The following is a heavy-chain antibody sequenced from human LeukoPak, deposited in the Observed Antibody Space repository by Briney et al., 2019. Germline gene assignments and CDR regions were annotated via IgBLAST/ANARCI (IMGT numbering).Heavy chain of an antibody. CDR3: AKLGCSNSRCYVNY. V-gene: IGHV3-30*18. Sequence: GGPLRLSCAASGFSFSLYCMRGARQAPGKSLKWVAVISDDGSVQYYADCVKGRFTVSRDNSKSTLYLLMNSLRVGVTAAYYCAKLGCSNSRCYVNYWGQGNLVTVSS. CDR1: GFSFSLYC. CDR2: ISDDGSVQ. D-gene: IGHD2-2*01. J-gene: IGHJ4*02.